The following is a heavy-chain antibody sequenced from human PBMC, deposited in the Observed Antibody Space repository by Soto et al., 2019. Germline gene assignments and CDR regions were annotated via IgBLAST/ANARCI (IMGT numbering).Heavy chain of an antibody. D-gene: IGHD6-19*01. V-gene: IGHV1-3*01. CDR1: GYTFTSSA. J-gene: IGHJ4*02. CDR2: INAGNGNT. CDR3: GRGLAPYYFDY. Sequence: ASVKVSCKASGYTFTSSAMHWVRQAPGQRLEWMGWINAGNGNTKYSQKFQGRVTITTDTSASTAYMELSSLRSDDTAVYYCGRGLAPYYFDYWGQGTLVTVSS.